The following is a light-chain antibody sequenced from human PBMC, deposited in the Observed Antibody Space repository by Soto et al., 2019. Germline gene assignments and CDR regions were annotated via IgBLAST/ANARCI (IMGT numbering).Light chain of an antibody. V-gene: IGKV1-5*03. CDR1: QSISSW. CDR3: QEYDSYPRT. CDR2: KAS. Sequence: DIQMTQSPSTLSASVGDRVTITCRASQSISSWLAWYQQKPGKDPKLLIYKASSLESGVPSRFSGSGSGTDFTLTISSLQPDDLATYYCQEYDSYPRTFGKGTKVEIK. J-gene: IGKJ1*01.